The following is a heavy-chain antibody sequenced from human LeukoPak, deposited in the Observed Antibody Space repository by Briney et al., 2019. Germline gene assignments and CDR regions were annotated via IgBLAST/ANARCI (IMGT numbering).Heavy chain of an antibody. Sequence: GESLKISCQTSGYSFTNYWIGWVRQMPGKGLEWMGIIYPGDSDTRYSPSFQAQVTISVDKSISTAYLQWSNLEASDTAMYYCARLRGSAYSDFWGQGTLVTVSS. CDR3: ARLRGSAYSDF. V-gene: IGHV5-51*01. J-gene: IGHJ4*02. CDR1: GYSFTNYW. CDR2: IYPGDSDT. D-gene: IGHD3-10*01.